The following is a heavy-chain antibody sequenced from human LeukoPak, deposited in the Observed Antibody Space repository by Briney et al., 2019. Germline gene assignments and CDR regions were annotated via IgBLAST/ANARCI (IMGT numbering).Heavy chain of an antibody. CDR2: IYYSGST. V-gene: IGHV4-61*05. Sequence: PSETLSLTCTVSGGSISSSSYYWSWIRQPPGKGLEWIGYIYYSGSTNYNPSLKSRVTMSVDTSKNQFSLKLSSVTAADTAVYYCATEFGGNGWFDPWGQGTLVTVSS. CDR3: ATEFGGNGWFDP. D-gene: IGHD4-23*01. J-gene: IGHJ5*02. CDR1: GGSISSSSYY.